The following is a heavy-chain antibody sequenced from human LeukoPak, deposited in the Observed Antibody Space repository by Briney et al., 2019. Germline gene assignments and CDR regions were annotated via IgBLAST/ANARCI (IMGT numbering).Heavy chain of an antibody. Sequence: PSETLSLTCTVSGGSISSSSYYWGWIRQPPGKGLEWIGSIYYSGSTYYNPSLKSRVTISVDTSKNQFSLKLSSVTAADTAVYYCARRGYSYGYSFAKWGQGTLVTVSS. D-gene: IGHD5-18*01. CDR3: ARRGYSYGYSFAK. J-gene: IGHJ4*02. CDR2: IYYSGST. CDR1: GGSISSSSYY. V-gene: IGHV4-39*01.